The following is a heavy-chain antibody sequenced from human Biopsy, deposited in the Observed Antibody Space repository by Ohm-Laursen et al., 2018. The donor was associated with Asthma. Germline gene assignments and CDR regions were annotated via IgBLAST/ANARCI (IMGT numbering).Heavy chain of an antibody. J-gene: IGHJ4*02. CDR1: GFTFSRYW. CDR3: LHGAEV. Sequence: SLRLSCSASGFTFSRYWTHWVRQAPGKGLVWVSRISFDGTTTTYADSVRGRFTISRDNAKNTLYLQMNSLRAEDTAVYYCLHGAEVGGQGILVSVSS. CDR2: ISFDGTTT. D-gene: IGHD4-17*01. V-gene: IGHV3-74*01.